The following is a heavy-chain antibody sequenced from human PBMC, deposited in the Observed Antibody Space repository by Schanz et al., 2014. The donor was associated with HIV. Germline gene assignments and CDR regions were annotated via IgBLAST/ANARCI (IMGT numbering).Heavy chain of an antibody. CDR1: GASIGSGSFY. V-gene: IGHV4-31*03. J-gene: IGHJ3*02. Sequence: QVQLQESGPGLVKPSQTLSLTCTVSGASIGSGSFYSSWIRQHPGKGLEWIGYVLYSGSTYSNPSLKRRVVISVDTSKSQFSLKLSSVTAADTAVYYCAREPGLQEWELRKGAFDIWGQGTMVIVSS. D-gene: IGHD4-4*01. CDR2: VLYSGST. CDR3: AREPGLQEWELRKGAFDI.